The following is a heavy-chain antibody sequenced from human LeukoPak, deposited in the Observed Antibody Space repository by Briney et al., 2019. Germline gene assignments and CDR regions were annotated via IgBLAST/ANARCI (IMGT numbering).Heavy chain of an antibody. CDR2: IYYSGST. J-gene: IGHJ6*03. CDR3: ARGPLLPYYYDSSGGETTYYYYYMDV. CDR1: GGSISSSSYY. Sequence: SETLSLTCTVSGGSISSSSYYWGWIRQPPGKGLEWIGSIYYSGSTYYYPSLKSRVTMSVDTSENQFSLKLSSVTAADTAVYYCARGPLLPYYYDSSGGETTYYYYYMDVWGKGTTVTISS. D-gene: IGHD3-22*01. V-gene: IGHV4-39*07.